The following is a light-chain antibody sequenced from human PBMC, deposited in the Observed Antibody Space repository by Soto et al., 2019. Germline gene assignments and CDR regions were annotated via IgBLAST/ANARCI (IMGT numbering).Light chain of an antibody. V-gene: IGLV2-14*03. J-gene: IGLJ2*01. CDR2: DVN. CDR1: SSDVGGYHY. CDR3: SSYAGSSTFV. Sequence: QSALTQPASVSGSPGQSITISCTGTSSDVGGYHYVSWYQHYPGKAPKLILYDVNNRPSGVSYRFSGSKSGNTASLTISGLQTEDEADYYCSSYAGSSTFVFGGGTKVTVL.